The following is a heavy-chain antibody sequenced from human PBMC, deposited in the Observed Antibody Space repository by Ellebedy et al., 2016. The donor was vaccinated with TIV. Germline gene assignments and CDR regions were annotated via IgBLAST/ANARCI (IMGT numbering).Heavy chain of an antibody. Sequence: AASVKVSCKASGYTFTSYAMHWVRQAPGQRLEWMGWINAGNGNTKDSQKFQGRVTITRDTSANTAYMELSSLRSEDTAVYYCARGRGDGYNLNLYYWGQGALVSVSS. CDR3: ARGRGDGYNLNLYY. V-gene: IGHV1-3*01. D-gene: IGHD5-24*01. J-gene: IGHJ4*02. CDR2: INAGNGNT. CDR1: GYTFTSYA.